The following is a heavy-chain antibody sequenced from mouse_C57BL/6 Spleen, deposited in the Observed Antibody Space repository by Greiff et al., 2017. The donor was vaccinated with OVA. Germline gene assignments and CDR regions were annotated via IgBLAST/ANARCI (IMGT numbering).Heavy chain of an antibody. CDR3: ARSYYGNYEYFDV. CDR2: ISSGSSTI. Sequence: EVKLMESGGGLVKPGGSLKLSCAASGFTFSDYGMHWVRQAPEKGLEWVAYISSGSSTIYYADTVKGRFTISRDNAKNTLFLQMTSLRSEDTAMYYCARSYYGNYEYFDVWGTGTTVTVSS. CDR1: GFTFSDYG. D-gene: IGHD2-10*01. V-gene: IGHV5-17*01. J-gene: IGHJ1*03.